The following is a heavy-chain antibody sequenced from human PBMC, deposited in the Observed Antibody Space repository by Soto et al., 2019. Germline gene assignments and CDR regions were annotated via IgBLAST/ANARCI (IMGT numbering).Heavy chain of an antibody. CDR2: IDPSDSYT. CDR3: ARRLSGPKEEYNAYCFHRLDV. Sequence: RGDSLKITCQGSGYSFTSHWITWVLQTPGKGLEWMGRIDPSDSYTNYSPSFQGRVTISADRSISTAFLQWSSLEASDTAIYYCARRLSGPKEEYNAYCFHRLDVWGPGTTVTV. J-gene: IGHJ6*02. V-gene: IGHV5-10-1*01. D-gene: IGHD1-20*01. CDR1: GYSFTSHW.